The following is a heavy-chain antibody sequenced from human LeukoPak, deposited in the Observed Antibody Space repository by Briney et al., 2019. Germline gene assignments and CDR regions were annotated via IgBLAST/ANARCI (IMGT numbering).Heavy chain of an antibody. CDR1: GFTFDDHD. D-gene: IGHD6-19*01. V-gene: IGHV3-20*04. CDR3: AREGDSSGSLGDY. CDR2: IYWNGDST. Sequence: GGSLRLSCAASGFTFDDHDMSWVRQVPGKGLEWVSGIYWNGDSTGYADSVKGRFTISRDNAEKLVYLHMSSLRAEDTAMYYCAREGDSSGSLGDYWGQGILVTVSS. J-gene: IGHJ4*02.